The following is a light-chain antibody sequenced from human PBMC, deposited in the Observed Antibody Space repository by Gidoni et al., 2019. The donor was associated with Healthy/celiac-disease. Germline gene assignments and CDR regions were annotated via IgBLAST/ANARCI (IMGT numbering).Light chain of an antibody. Sequence: EIVLTQSPATLSLSPGERATLSCRASQSVSSYLAWYQQKPCQAPRLLIYDASNRATGIPARFSGSGSGTDFTLTISSLEPEDFAVYYCQQRSNWLALTFGGGTKVEI. V-gene: IGKV3-11*01. CDR2: DAS. CDR1: QSVSSY. J-gene: IGKJ4*01. CDR3: QQRSNWLALT.